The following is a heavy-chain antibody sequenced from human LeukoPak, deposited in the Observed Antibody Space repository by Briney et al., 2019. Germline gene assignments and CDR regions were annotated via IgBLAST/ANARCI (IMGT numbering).Heavy chain of an antibody. CDR2: ISGSGGST. CDR1: GFTFSSYA. Sequence: PGGSLRLSCAASGFTFSSYAMSWVRQAPGKGLEWVSAISGSGGSTKFADSVKGRFTISRDNSKNTLYLQVNSLRAEDTAVYYCARALSSGWYSFDYWGQGTLVTVSS. J-gene: IGHJ4*02. CDR3: ARALSSGWYSFDY. D-gene: IGHD6-19*01. V-gene: IGHV3-23*01.